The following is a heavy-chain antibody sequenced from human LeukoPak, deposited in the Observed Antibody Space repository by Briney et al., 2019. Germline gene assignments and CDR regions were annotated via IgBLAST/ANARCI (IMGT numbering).Heavy chain of an antibody. D-gene: IGHD6-19*01. J-gene: IGHJ4*02. CDR3: ARGIAVAGTGDY. Sequence: ASVKVSCKTSGYTFTDSGISWVRQAPGLGLDWMGWISTYNGNTHYAQKLQGRVTMTTDTSTRTAYMELRSLRSDDTAMYYCARGIAVAGTGDYWGQGTLVTVSS. CDR1: GYTFTDSG. V-gene: IGHV1-18*01. CDR2: ISTYNGNT.